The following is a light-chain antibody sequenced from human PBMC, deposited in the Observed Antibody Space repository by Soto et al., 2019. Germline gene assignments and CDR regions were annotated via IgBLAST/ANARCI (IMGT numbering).Light chain of an antibody. V-gene: IGKV1-5*01. CDR2: DAS. CDR1: QTISSW. J-gene: IGKJ1*01. CDR3: QQYNGYSTWT. Sequence: DIQMTQSPSTLSGSVGDRVTITCXASQTISSWLAWYQHKPGKAPKLLIYDASNLDSGAPSRFSGSGSGTDFTLTISCLQPDDFATYYCQQYNGYSTWTFGQGTKVDIK.